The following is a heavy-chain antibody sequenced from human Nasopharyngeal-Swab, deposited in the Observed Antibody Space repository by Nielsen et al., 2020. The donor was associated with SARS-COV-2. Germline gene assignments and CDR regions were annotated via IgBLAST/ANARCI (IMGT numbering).Heavy chain of an antibody. J-gene: IGHJ3*02. CDR3: VRMGDYTWNGFDI. Sequence: WIRQPPGKGLEWVANIKKDGSEKYYVDSVKGRFTISRDNTKNSVYLQMNSLRAEDTAEYYCVRMGDYTWNGFDIWGQGTMVTVSS. V-gene: IGHV3-7*01. D-gene: IGHD1-26*01. CDR2: IKKDGSEK.